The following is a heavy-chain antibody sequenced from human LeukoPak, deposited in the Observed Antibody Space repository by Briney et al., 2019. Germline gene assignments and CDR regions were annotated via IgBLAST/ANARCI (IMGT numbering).Heavy chain of an antibody. D-gene: IGHD3-9*01. V-gene: IGHV1-3*01. CDR1: GYTFTSYA. Sequence: ASVKVSCKASGYTFTSYAMHWVRQAPGQRLEWMGWINAGNGNTKYSRKFQGRVTITADESTSTAYMELSSLRSEDTAVYYCARPRDDILTGYYDYWGQGTLVTVSS. CDR2: INAGNGNT. J-gene: IGHJ4*02. CDR3: ARPRDDILTGYYDY.